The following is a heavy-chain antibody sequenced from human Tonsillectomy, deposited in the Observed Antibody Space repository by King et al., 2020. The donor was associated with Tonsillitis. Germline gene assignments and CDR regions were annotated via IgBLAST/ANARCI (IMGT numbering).Heavy chain of an antibody. Sequence: VQLVESGAEVKKPGASVKVSCKASGYTFTGYYMHWVRQAPGQGLEWMGIINPSGGSTNYAQKFQGRVTITRDTSTSTVYMELSSLSSEDTAVYYCARNVAWAGNDPWYYYYGMDVWGQGTTVTVSS. D-gene: IGHD6-19*01. CDR3: ARNVAWAGNDPWYYYYGMDV. CDR2: INPSGGST. V-gene: IGHV1-46*01. J-gene: IGHJ6*02. CDR1: GYTFTGYY.